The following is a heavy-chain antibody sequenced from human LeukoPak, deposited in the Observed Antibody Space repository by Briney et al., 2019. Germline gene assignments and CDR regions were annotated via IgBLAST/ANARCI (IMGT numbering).Heavy chain of an antibody. D-gene: IGHD5-18*01. J-gene: IGHJ4*02. CDR2: IYYSGST. CDR1: GGSISSGSYY. V-gene: IGHV4-61*02. Sequence: SQTLSLTCTVSGGSISSGSYYWSWIRQPAGKGLEWIGRIYYSGSTYYNPSLKSRVTISVDTSKNQFSLKLSSVTAADTAVYYCARLPEGYSYGYFDYWGQGTLVTVSS. CDR3: ARLPEGYSYGYFDY.